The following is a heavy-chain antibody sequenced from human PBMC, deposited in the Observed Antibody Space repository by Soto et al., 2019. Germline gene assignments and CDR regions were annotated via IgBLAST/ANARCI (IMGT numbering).Heavy chain of an antibody. V-gene: IGHV2-26*01. CDR1: GFSLSNARMG. D-gene: IGHD6-6*01. CDR3: ARMISIAARPPNYYYYGMDV. Sequence: SGPTLVDPTETLTLTCTVSGFSLSNARMGVSWIRQPPGKALEWLAQIFSNDEKSYSTSLKSRLTISKDTSKSQVVLTMTNMDPVDTATYYCARMISIAARPPNYYYYGMDVWGQGTTVTVS. CDR2: IFSNDEK. J-gene: IGHJ6*02.